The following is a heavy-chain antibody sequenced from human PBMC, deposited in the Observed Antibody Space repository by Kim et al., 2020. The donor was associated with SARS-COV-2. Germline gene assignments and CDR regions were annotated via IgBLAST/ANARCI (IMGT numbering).Heavy chain of an antibody. Sequence: SETLSLTCAVYGGSFSGYYWSWIRQPPGKGLEWIGEINHSGSTNYNPSLKSRVTISVDTSKNQFSLKLSSVTAADTAVYYCARDNWYESWFDPWGQGTLVTVSS. CDR3: ARDNWYESWFDP. V-gene: IGHV4-34*01. CDR1: GGSFSGYY. CDR2: INHSGST. J-gene: IGHJ5*02. D-gene: IGHD1-20*01.